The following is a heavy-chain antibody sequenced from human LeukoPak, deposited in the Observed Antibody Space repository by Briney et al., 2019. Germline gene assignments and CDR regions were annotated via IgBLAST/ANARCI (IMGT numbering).Heavy chain of an antibody. Sequence: SETLSLTCAVYGGSFSGYYWSWIRQPPGKGLEWVGEINHSGSTNYNPSLKSRVTISVDTSKNQFSLKLSSVTAADTAVYYCARGRRGHYDSSGYYYDYWGQGTLVTVSS. CDR3: ARGRRGHYDSSGYYYDY. V-gene: IGHV4-34*01. CDR1: GGSFSGYY. J-gene: IGHJ4*02. D-gene: IGHD3-22*01. CDR2: INHSGST.